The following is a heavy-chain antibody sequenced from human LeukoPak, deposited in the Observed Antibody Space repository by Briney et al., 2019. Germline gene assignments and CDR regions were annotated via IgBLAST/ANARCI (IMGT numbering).Heavy chain of an antibody. CDR1: GFTFSNFW. Sequence: PGGSLRLSCSASGFTFSNFWMAWVRQAPGKGLEWVTNISYDRSEKYCVDSVKGRFTISRDNAKNSLYLQMNSLRAEDTAVYYCAREGPMTRSGSYDYWGRGTLVTVSS. CDR3: AREGPMTRSGSYDY. J-gene: IGHJ4*02. CDR2: ISYDRSEK. V-gene: IGHV3-7*05. D-gene: IGHD1-26*01.